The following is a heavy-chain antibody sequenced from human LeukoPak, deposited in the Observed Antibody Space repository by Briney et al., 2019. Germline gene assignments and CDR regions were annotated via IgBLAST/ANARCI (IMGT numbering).Heavy chain of an antibody. D-gene: IGHD2-15*01. V-gene: IGHV1-24*01. CDR2: FDPEDGET. Sequence: ASVKVSCKVSGYTLTELSMHWVRQAPGKGLEWMGGFDPEDGETIYAQKFQGRVTMTEDTSTDTAYMELSSLRSEDTAVYYCARDDGYCSGGSCYRATTYYYYGMDVWGQGTTVTVSS. J-gene: IGHJ6*02. CDR1: GYTLTELS. CDR3: ARDDGYCSGGSCYRATTYYYYGMDV.